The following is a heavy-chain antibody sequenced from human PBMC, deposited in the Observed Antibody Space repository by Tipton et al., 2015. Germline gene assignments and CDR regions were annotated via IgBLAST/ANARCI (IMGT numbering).Heavy chain of an antibody. CDR2: ISYDATQK. J-gene: IGHJ6*02. V-gene: IGHV3-30*04. CDR3: ARNGYGDYVAGKHYYHGLDV. D-gene: IGHD4-17*01. Sequence: LSLTCASSQSTFSHYGMHWVRQAPGKGLEWVALISYDATQKYYSDSVKGRFTISRDSSQNTLYLQMNSLRGEGTAVYYCARNGYGDYVAGKHYYHGLDVWGQGTTVTVSS. CDR1: QSTFSHYG.